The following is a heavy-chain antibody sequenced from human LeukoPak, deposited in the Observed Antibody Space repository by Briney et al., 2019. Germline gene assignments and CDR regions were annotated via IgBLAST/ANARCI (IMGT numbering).Heavy chain of an antibody. J-gene: IGHJ4*02. CDR1: GFTVGSNY. CDR3: ARDFYSRQFDY. Sequence: GGSLRLSCAASGFTVGSNYMSWVRQAPGKGLEWVSVIYVDGSTYYADSVQGRFTISRDNSKNTLYLQMNSLTAEDTAVYYCARDFYSRQFDYWGQGALVTVSS. D-gene: IGHD5-18*01. V-gene: IGHV3-53*01. CDR2: IYVDGST.